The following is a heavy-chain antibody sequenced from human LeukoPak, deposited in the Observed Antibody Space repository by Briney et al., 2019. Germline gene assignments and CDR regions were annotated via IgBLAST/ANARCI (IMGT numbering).Heavy chain of an antibody. V-gene: IGHV3-23*01. CDR2: ISDSGLTT. CDR3: AKGPSTFLTTGWYFDL. Sequence: SGGSLRLSCAASGFTFRNFGMTWVRQVPGKGLEWVSTISDSGLTTHYADSVKGRFTISRDNSRSTFYLHMSSLRAVDTAIYYCAKGPSTFLTTGWYFDLWGRGTLVTVSS. J-gene: IGHJ2*01. D-gene: IGHD4-17*01. CDR1: GFTFRNFG.